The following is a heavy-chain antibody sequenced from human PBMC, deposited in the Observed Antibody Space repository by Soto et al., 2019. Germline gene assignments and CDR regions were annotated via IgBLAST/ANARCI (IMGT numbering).Heavy chain of an antibody. D-gene: IGHD5-12*01. CDR2: IIPILGTA. Sequence: QVQLVQSGAEVKKPGSSVKVSCKASGGTFSTFAISGVRQPPGQGLEWMGGIIPILGTANYAQKFQGRVTITADESTSTAYMELSSLRSEDTAVYYCASSVAKYYYYGMDVWGQGTTVTVSS. CDR1: GGTFSTFA. CDR3: ASSVAKYYYYGMDV. J-gene: IGHJ6*02. V-gene: IGHV1-69*12.